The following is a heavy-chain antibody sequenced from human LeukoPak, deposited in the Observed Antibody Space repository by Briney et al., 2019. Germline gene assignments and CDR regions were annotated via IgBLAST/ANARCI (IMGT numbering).Heavy chain of an antibody. CDR1: GFTFSSYA. CDR3: ARDFCGGDCYSNQYYYMDV. CDR2: ISGSGGST. V-gene: IGHV3-23*01. D-gene: IGHD2-21*02. Sequence: GGSLRLSCAASGFTFSSYAMSWVRQAPGKGLEWVSAISGSGGSTYYADSVKGRFTISRDNAKNSLYLQMNSLRAEDTAVYYCARDFCGGDCYSNQYYYMDVWGKGTTVTVSS. J-gene: IGHJ6*03.